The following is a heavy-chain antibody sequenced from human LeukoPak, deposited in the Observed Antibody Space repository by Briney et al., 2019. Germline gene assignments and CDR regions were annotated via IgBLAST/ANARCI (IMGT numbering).Heavy chain of an antibody. CDR1: GFTFSSYW. D-gene: IGHD2-15*01. V-gene: IGHV3-74*01. CDR3: AICSGGSCYHYAFDI. CDR2: INTGGSAT. J-gene: IGHJ3*02. Sequence: GGSLRLSCAASGFTFSSYWMHWVRQAPGKGLVWVSRINTGGSATSYADSVKGRFTISRDNAKNTLYLQMNSLRAEDTAVYYCAICSGGSCYHYAFDIWGQGTMVTVSS.